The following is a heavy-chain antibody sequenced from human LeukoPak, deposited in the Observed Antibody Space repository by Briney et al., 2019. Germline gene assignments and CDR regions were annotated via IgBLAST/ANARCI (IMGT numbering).Heavy chain of an antibody. J-gene: IGHJ4*02. CDR2: ISSSSSTI. CDR1: GFTFSSYS. D-gene: IGHD3-9*01. CDR3: ARDRLRYFDFHLYFDD. Sequence: GGSLRLSCAASGFTFSSYSMNWVRQAPGKGLEWVSYISSSSSTIYYADSVKGRFTISRDNAKNSLYLQMNSLRDEDTAVYYCARDRLRYFDFHLYFDDWGQGTLVTVSS. V-gene: IGHV3-48*02.